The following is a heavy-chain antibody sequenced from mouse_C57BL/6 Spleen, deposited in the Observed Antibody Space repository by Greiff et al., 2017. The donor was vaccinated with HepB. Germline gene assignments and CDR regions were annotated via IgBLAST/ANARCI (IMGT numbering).Heavy chain of an antibody. V-gene: IGHV1-59*01. CDR2: IDPSDSYT. CDR3: AREYYGSSSPWFAY. J-gene: IGHJ3*01. Sequence: QVQLQQPGAELVRPGPSVKLSCKASGYTFTSYWMHWVKQRPGQGLEWIGVIDPSDSYTNYNQKFKGKATLTVDTSSSTAYMQLSSLTSEDSAVYYCAREYYGSSSPWFAYWGQGTLVTVSA. D-gene: IGHD1-1*01. CDR1: GYTFTSYW.